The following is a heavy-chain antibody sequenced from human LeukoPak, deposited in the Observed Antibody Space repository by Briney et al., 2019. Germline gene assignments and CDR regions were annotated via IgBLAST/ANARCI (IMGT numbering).Heavy chain of an antibody. CDR2: IGISSGNT. CDR3: ARDHRYAFDN. J-gene: IGHJ4*01. V-gene: IGHV3-48*01. CDR1: GFNFIGYN. Sequence: KTGGSLRLSCAASGFNFIGYNMNWVRQAPGKGLEWISYIGISSGNTKYADSVKGRFTISRDKARNSLYLQMNSLRVEDTAVYYCARDHRYAFDNWGHGTLVTVSS. D-gene: IGHD5-12*01.